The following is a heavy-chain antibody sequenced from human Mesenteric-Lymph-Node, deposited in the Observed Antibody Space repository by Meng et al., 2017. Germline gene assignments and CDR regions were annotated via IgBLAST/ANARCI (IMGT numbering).Heavy chain of an antibody. Sequence: ASVKVSCKASGYTFTSYYMHWVRQAPGQGLEWLGIIKPSESYTSKAQKFQGRVTVTRDTSTATFYVELRSLRSEDTAVYYCAREGPETYNFDYWGQGTLVTVSS. CDR1: GYTFTSYY. D-gene: IGHD1-1*01. CDR2: IKPSESYT. J-gene: IGHJ4*02. CDR3: AREGPETYNFDY. V-gene: IGHV1-46*01.